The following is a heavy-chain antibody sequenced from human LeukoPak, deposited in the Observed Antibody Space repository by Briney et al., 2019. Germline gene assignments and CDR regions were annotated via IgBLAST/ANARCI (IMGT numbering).Heavy chain of an antibody. D-gene: IGHD3-10*01. CDR2: ISYSGDT. CDR1: GGSIRSSVPITSTMLY. CDR3: ARDWYGSGSYYNPQFDY. V-gene: IGHV4-39*07. J-gene: IGHJ4*02. Sequence: SETLSLTCTVSGGSIRSSVPITSTMLYWAWVRQSPGKGLEWIGDISYSGDTYYNPSLRSRVTMAVDTSKNQFSLKLRSVTAADTAVYYCARDWYGSGSYYNPQFDYWGQGTLVTVSS.